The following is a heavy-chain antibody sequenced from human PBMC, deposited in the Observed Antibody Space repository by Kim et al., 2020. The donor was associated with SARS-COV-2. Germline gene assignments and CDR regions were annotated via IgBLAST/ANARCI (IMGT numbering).Heavy chain of an antibody. V-gene: IGHV4-59*01. CDR1: GGSISSYY. CDR3: ARGEDTASENYFDY. CDR2: IYYSGST. D-gene: IGHD5-18*01. Sequence: SETLSLTCTVSGGSISSYYWSWIRQPPGKGLEWIGYIYYSGSTNYNPSLKSRVTISVDTSKNQFSLKLSSVTAADTAVYYCARGEDTASENYFDYWGQGTLVTVSP. J-gene: IGHJ4*02.